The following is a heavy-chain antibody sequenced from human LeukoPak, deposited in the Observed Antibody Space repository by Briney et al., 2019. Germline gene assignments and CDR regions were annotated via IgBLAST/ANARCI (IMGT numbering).Heavy chain of an antibody. V-gene: IGHV3-23*01. J-gene: IGHJ4*02. CDR3: AKGGDIVVVPDAVPDY. CDR2: ISGSGGST. D-gene: IGHD2-2*02. Sequence: GGSLRLSCTTSGFTFGDYSMSWVRQAPGKGLDWVSAISGSGGSTYYADSVKGRFTISRDNSKDTLYLQMNSLRAEDTAVYYCAKGGDIVVVPDAVPDYWGQGTLVTVSS. CDR1: GFTFGDYS.